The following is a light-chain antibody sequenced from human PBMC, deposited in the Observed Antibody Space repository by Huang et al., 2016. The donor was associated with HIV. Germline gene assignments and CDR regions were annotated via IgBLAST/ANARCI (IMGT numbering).Light chain of an antibody. V-gene: IGKV1-6*01. Sequence: AIQMTQSPASLSASVGDRVTITCRASQGLRNDLAWYQQRLGKAPKLLVSATSHLQSGVPSRFSGIGSGTHFTLTISSLQPEDFATYYCLQTYTYPWTFGRGTKVEI. CDR2: ATS. CDR3: LQTYTYPWT. J-gene: IGKJ1*01. CDR1: QGLRND.